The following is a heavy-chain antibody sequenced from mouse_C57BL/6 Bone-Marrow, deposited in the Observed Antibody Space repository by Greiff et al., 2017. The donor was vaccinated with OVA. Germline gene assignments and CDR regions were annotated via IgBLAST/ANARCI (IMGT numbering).Heavy chain of an antibody. Sequence: QVQLQQPGAELVRPGTSVKLSCKASGYTFTSYWMHWVKQRPGQGLEWIGVIDPSDSYTNYNPKFKGKATLTVDTSSSTAYMQLSSLTSEDSAVYYCARDGYDGYSYYAMDYWGQGTSVTVSS. V-gene: IGHV1-59*01. D-gene: IGHD2-3*01. J-gene: IGHJ4*01. CDR3: ARDGYDGYSYYAMDY. CDR2: IDPSDSYT. CDR1: GYTFTSYW.